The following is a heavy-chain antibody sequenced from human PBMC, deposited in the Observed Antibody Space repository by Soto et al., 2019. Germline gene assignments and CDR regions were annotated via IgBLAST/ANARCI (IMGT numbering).Heavy chain of an antibody. CDR1: GYPFDTYG. Sequence: XSVKGSCNASGYPFDTYGISWVRQAPGQRPEWMGWISAYNGQTDYAQNFQGRVTMATDTSTNTAYMELRNLRSDDTAVYYCARDTHEFWNSYFFDPWGPGTLVTVSS. CDR3: ARDTHEFWNSYFFDP. V-gene: IGHV1-18*01. D-gene: IGHD3-3*01. CDR2: ISAYNGQT. J-gene: IGHJ5*02.